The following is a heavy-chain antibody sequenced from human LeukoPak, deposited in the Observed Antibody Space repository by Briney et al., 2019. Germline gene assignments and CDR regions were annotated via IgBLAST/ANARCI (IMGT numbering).Heavy chain of an antibody. CDR1: GYTFTGYY. D-gene: IGHD6-13*01. V-gene: IGHV1-2*04. Sequence: ASVKVSCKASGYTFTGYYMHWVRQAPGQGLEWMGWINPNSGGTNYAQKFQGWVTMTRDTSISTAYMELSRLRSDDTAVYYCARRYSSSWYGEAFDTWGQGTMVTVSS. CDR2: INPNSGGT. J-gene: IGHJ3*02. CDR3: ARRYSSSWYGEAFDT.